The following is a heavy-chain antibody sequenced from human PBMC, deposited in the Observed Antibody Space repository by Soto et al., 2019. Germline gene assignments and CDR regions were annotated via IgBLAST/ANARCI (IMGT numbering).Heavy chain of an antibody. J-gene: IGHJ4*02. Sequence: QPGGSLRLSCAASGFTFSSYGMHWVRQAPGKGLEWVAVISYDGSNKYYADSVKGRFTISRDNSKNTLYLQMNSLRAEDTAVYYCAKDRSYGTSDYWGQGTLVTVSS. CDR1: GFTFSSYG. CDR3: AKDRSYGTSDY. D-gene: IGHD1-1*01. CDR2: ISYDGSNK. V-gene: IGHV3-30*18.